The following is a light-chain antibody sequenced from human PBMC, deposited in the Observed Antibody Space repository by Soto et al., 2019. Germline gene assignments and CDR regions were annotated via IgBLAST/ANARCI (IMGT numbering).Light chain of an antibody. J-gene: IGLJ2*01. V-gene: IGLV1-40*01. CDR3: QSYDSSLSGHVV. CDR2: GNS. CDR1: SSNIGAGYD. Sequence: QSVLTQPPSVSGAPGQRVTISCTGSSSNIGAGYDVHWYQQLPGTAPKLLIYGNSNRPSGVPDRFSGSKSGTSASLAITGLQAEDEAGYYRQSYDSSLSGHVVFGGGTKLTVL.